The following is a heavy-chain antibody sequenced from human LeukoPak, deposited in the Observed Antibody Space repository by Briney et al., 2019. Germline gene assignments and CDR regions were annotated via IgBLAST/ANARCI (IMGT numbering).Heavy chain of an antibody. CDR1: GFTFSSYW. V-gene: IGHV3-7*01. CDR3: ATFRAAITMVRGVIKHY. CDR2: IKQDGSEK. J-gene: IGHJ4*02. Sequence: GGSLRLSCAASGFTFSSYWMSWVRQAPGKGLEWVANIKQDGSEKYYVDSVKGRFTISRDNAKNSLYLQMNSLRAEDTAVYYCATFRAAITMVRGVIKHYWGQGTLVTVSS. D-gene: IGHD3-10*01.